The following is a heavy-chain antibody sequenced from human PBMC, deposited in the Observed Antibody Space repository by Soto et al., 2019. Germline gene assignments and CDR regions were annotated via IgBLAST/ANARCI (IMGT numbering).Heavy chain of an antibody. J-gene: IGHJ4*02. CDR1: GDTFSFYT. CDR3: ATNYGSGSTHFDY. Sequence: QVQLVQSGAEVKKPGSSVRLSCTASGDTFSFYTMSWVRQAPGKGPEWMGRIIPMFGMADYPQKFQGRVTISADQSTSTAYMVLSSLRSDATSVYFCATNYGSGSTHFDYWGQGTLVTVSS. V-gene: IGHV1-69*02. CDR2: IIPMFGMA. D-gene: IGHD3-10*01.